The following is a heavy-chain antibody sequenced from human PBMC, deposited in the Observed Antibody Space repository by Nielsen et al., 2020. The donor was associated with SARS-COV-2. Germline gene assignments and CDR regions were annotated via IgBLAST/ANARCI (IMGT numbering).Heavy chain of an antibody. J-gene: IGHJ4*02. CDR3: AKDGLGVAASRGDYFDS. Sequence: GGSLRLSCAASGFIFSDFSMNWVRQAPGKGLEWVSYISSSSYTIYYADCVKGRFTISRDNARKSLYLQMNNLRDEDTAVYYCAKDGLGVAASRGDYFDSWGQGTLVTVSS. V-gene: IGHV3-48*02. CDR2: ISSSSYTI. CDR1: GFIFSDFS. D-gene: IGHD6-19*01.